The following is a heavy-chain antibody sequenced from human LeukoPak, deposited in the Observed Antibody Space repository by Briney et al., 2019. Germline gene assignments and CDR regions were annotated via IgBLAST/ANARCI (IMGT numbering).Heavy chain of an antibody. V-gene: IGHV1-18*01. CDR2: INADNGNT. Sequence: ASVKVSCKASGYTFSIYGITWVRQAPGQGLEWMGFINADNGNTNYAQKFQGRVTMTTDTSTSTAYMELRSLRADDTAVYYCARCGATVTMFFDYWGPGTLVTVSS. D-gene: IGHD4-17*01. J-gene: IGHJ4*02. CDR3: ARCGATVTMFFDY. CDR1: GYTFSIYG.